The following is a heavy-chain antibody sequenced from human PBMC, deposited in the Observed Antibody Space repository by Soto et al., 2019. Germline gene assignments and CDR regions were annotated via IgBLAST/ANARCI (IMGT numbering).Heavy chain of an antibody. V-gene: IGHV1-18*01. CDR1: GYTFTSYG. CDR3: AREGRYCSSTSCHFDY. Sequence: QVPLVQSGAEVKKPGASVKVSCKASGYTFTSYGISWVRQAPGQGLEWMGWISAYNGNTNYAQKLQGKVTMTTDTSTSTAYMELRSLRSDDTAVYYCAREGRYCSSTSCHFDYWGQGTLVTVSS. D-gene: IGHD2-2*01. CDR2: ISAYNGNT. J-gene: IGHJ4*02.